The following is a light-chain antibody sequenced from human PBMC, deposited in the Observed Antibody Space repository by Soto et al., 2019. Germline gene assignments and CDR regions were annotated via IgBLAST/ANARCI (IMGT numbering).Light chain of an antibody. V-gene: IGKV1-39*01. CDR2: AAS. Sequence: IQITQSPAALSTSVGDIVTITCRASQSISSYLNWYQQKPGKAPKLLIYAASSLPRGVPSRFSGSGSGTDFTLTISSLQPEDFATYYCQQSYSTPYTFGEGTRLEVK. CDR1: QSISSY. CDR3: QQSYSTPYT. J-gene: IGKJ5*01.